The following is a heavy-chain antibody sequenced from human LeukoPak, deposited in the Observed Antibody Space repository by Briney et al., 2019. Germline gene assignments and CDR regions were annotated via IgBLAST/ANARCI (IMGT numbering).Heavy chain of an antibody. V-gene: IGHV3-30*18. CDR2: ISYDGSNK. CDR3: GKDRLLGDSYYDNSGYGLDY. J-gene: IGHJ4*02. D-gene: IGHD3-22*01. CDR1: GFTFSSYG. Sequence: GGSLRLSCAASGFTFSSYGMHWVREAPGKGREGGAVISYDGSNKLYADSVKGRFTISRDNSKNTVYLQMNRLRTEDTAVYYCGKDRLLGDSYYDNSGYGLDYWGQGTLVILSS.